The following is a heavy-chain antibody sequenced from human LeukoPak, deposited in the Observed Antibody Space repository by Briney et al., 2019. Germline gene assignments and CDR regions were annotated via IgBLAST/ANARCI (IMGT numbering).Heavy chain of an antibody. D-gene: IGHD2/OR15-2a*01. V-gene: IGHV3-33*01. Sequence: PGGSLTLSCAASGFTFSSYGMHWVRQAPGKGLEWVVVIWFDDTNKYYADSVKGRFPISRDNSENTLHLQMNRLTPEDTALYYCARRSTYYAMDVWGRGTTVTVS. CDR1: GFTFSSYG. J-gene: IGHJ6*02. CDR2: IWFDDTNK. CDR3: ARRSTYYAMDV.